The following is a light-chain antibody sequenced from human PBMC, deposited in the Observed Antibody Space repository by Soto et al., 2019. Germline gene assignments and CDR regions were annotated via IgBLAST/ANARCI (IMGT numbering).Light chain of an antibody. V-gene: IGKV3-11*01. Sequence: EIVLTQSPDTLSLPPGERATLSRRASQSVSTYLAWYQQKPGQAPRLLIYDASKRATGIPARFSGSGSGTDFTLTITSLESEDFAVYYCQQRSTWPPRLTFGGGTKVDIK. CDR2: DAS. CDR3: QQRSTWPPRLT. CDR1: QSVSTY. J-gene: IGKJ4*01.